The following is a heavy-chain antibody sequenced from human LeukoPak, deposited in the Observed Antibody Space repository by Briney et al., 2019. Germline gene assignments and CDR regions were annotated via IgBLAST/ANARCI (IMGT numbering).Heavy chain of an antibody. D-gene: IGHD6-19*01. V-gene: IGHV4-4*08. Sequence: SETLSLTCTVSGASITSYYWNWMRQSPGKGLEWIGRIYTSGSTNYNPSLKSRVTISVDTSKNQFSLKLSSVTAADTAVNYCARVSSGWYGIFDYWGQGTLVTVSS. CDR2: IYTSGST. CDR1: GASITSYY. J-gene: IGHJ4*02. CDR3: ARVSSGWYGIFDY.